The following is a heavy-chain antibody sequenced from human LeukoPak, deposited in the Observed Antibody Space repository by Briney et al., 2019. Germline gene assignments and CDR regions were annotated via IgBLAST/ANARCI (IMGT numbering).Heavy chain of an antibody. CDR3: AREGCSSTSCPPEVDAFDI. V-gene: IGHV3-7*01. CDR1: GFTFSSYW. CDR2: IKQDGSEK. Sequence: GGSLRLSCAASGFTFSSYWMSWVRQAPGKGLEWVANIKQDGSEKYYVDSVKGRFTISRDNAKNSLYLQMNSLRAEDTAVYYCAREGCSSTSCPPEVDAFDIWGQGTMVTVSS. D-gene: IGHD2-2*01. J-gene: IGHJ3*02.